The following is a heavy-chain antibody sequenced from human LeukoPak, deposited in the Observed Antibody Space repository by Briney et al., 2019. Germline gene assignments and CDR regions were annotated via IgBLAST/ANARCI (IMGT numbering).Heavy chain of an antibody. J-gene: IGHJ4*02. CDR3: AKKPDSGVMGHYFDY. V-gene: IGHV3-30*02. CDR2: IRYDGSNK. CDR1: GFTFSSYG. D-gene: IGHD2-8*02. Sequence: PGGSLRLSCAASGFTFSSYGMHWVRQAPGKGLEWVAFIRYDGSNKYYADSVKGRFTISRDNSKNTLYLQMNSLRAEDTAVYYCAKKPDSGVMGHYFDYWGQGTLVTVSS.